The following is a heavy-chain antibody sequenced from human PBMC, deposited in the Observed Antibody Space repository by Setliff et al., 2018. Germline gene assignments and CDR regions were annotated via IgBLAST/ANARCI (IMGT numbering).Heavy chain of an antibody. V-gene: IGHV3-66*01. Sequence: GGSLRLSCAASGFTVSSNYMSWVRQPPGKGLEWVSVIYSGGNTYYADSVKGRFTISRDNAKKSLSLQMNSLRAEDTAVYYCAKTWIRGVRPAYFDHWGQGALVTVSS. CDR3: AKTWIRGVRPAYFDH. J-gene: IGHJ4*02. CDR1: GFTVSSNY. D-gene: IGHD3-10*01. CDR2: IYSGGNT.